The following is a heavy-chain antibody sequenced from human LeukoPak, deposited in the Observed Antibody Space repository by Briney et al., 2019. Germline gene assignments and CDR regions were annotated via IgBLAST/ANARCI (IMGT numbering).Heavy chain of an antibody. CDR1: GFTFSSYW. D-gene: IGHD6-13*01. Sequence: GGSLRLSCAASGFTFSSYWMSWVRQAPGKGLEWVANIKQDGSEIYYVDSVKGRFTISRDNAKNSLYLQMNSLRAEDTAVYFCARWRTSNWSEFDYWGQGTLVTVSS. CDR2: IKQDGSEI. CDR3: ARWRTSNWSEFDY. J-gene: IGHJ4*02. V-gene: IGHV3-7*05.